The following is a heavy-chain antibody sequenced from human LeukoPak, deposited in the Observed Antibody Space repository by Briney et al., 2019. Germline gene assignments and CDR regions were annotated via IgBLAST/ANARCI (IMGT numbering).Heavy chain of an antibody. D-gene: IGHD1-26*01. CDR3: ASEGRSSAAGDYFDY. Sequence: GGSLSLSFAASGFTFSDYYMSWIRQAPGKGLEWVSYISSSGSTIYYADSVKGRFTISRDNAKNSLYLQMNSLRAEDTAVYYCASEGRSSAAGDYFDYWGQGTLVTVSS. V-gene: IGHV3-11*04. CDR1: GFTFSDYY. CDR2: ISSSGSTI. J-gene: IGHJ4*02.